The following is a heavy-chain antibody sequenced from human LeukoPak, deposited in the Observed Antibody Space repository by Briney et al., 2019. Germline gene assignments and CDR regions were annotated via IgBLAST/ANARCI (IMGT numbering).Heavy chain of an antibody. V-gene: IGHV3-48*03. CDR3: ARDYENLTGSKTRFHY. Sequence: GGSLRLSCAASGFTFSSYEMNWVRQAPGKGLEWVSYISSSGSTIYYANSVKGRFTISRDNAKSSLYLQMNSLRAEDTAVYYCARDYENLTGSKTRFHYWGQGTLVTVSS. D-gene: IGHD3-9*01. J-gene: IGHJ4*02. CDR2: ISSSGSTI. CDR1: GFTFSSYE.